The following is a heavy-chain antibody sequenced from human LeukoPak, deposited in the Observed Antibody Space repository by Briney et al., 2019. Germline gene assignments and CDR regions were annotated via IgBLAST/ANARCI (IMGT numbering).Heavy chain of an antibody. D-gene: IGHD5-18*01. CDR1: GFTFDDYA. V-gene: IGHV3-20*04. CDR2: INWNGRIT. J-gene: IGHJ6*03. Sequence: GESLRLSCAASGFTFDDYAMNWVRQVPGRGLEWVSGINWNGRITEYADSVKDRFTISRQNTKNSLYPYMSNLGGEDTALYFCARGSVQLWLRDTYYYMDVWGKGTTVTVSS. CDR3: ARGSVQLWLRDTYYYMDV.